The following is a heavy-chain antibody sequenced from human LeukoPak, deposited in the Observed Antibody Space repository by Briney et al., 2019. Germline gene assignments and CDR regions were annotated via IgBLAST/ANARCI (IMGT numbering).Heavy chain of an antibody. V-gene: IGHV1-2*06. D-gene: IGHD2-21*02. CDR1: GNTSIGYY. CDR2: INPNSGGT. J-gene: IGHJ4*02. CDR3: ARGAYCGGGCYSPFDN. Sequence: ASVKVSCKASGNTSIGYYMYWVRQAPGQGLEWMGRINPNSGGTNYAQKFQGRVTMTRDTSISTAYMEVSRLRSDDTAVYFCARGAYCGGGCYSPFDNWGQGTLVTVSS.